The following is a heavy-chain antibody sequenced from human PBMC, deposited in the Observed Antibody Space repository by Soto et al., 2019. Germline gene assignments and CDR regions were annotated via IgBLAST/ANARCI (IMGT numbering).Heavy chain of an antibody. D-gene: IGHD4-17*01. CDR1: GYTFTSYG. CDR3: ARDKVDYGDYGYDGNWFDP. V-gene: IGHV1-18*01. Sequence: ASVKVSCKASGYTFTSYGISWVRQAPGQGLEWMGWISAYNGNTNYAQKLQGRVTMTTDTSTSTAYMELRSLRSDDTAVYYCARDKVDYGDYGYDGNWFDPWGQGTLVTVSS. J-gene: IGHJ5*02. CDR2: ISAYNGNT.